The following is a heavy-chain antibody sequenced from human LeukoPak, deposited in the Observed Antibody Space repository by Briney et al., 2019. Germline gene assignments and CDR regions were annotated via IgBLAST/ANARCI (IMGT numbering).Heavy chain of an antibody. Sequence: GSLRLSCAASGITFSTSAMSWVRQAPGKGLEWVSAISGSGGSTYYADSVKGRFTISRDNSKSTLHLQMNSLRVDDTAVYYCAKLLRGTVVPFYDYWGQGTLVTVSS. CDR2: ISGSGGST. CDR3: AKLLRGTVVPFYDY. D-gene: IGHD3-10*01. CDR1: GITFSTSA. J-gene: IGHJ4*02. V-gene: IGHV3-23*01.